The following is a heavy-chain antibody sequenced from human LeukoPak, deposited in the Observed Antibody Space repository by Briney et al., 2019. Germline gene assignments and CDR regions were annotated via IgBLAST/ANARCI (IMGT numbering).Heavy chain of an antibody. CDR3: ARRVAVAGRSGNWFDP. CDR2: IYYSGST. D-gene: IGHD6-19*01. Sequence: PSETLSLTCTVSGGSISSYYWSWIRQPPGKGLEWIGYIYYSGSTNYNPSLKSRVATSVDTSKNQFSLKLSSVTAADTAVYYCARRVAVAGRSGNWFDPWGQGTLVTVSS. V-gene: IGHV4-59*08. CDR1: GGSISSYY. J-gene: IGHJ5*02.